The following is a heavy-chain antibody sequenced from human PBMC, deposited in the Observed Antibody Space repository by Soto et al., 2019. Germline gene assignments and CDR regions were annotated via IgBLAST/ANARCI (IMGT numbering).Heavy chain of an antibody. D-gene: IGHD2-15*01. J-gene: IGHJ4*02. CDR3: ARGPGVVSFDY. CDR1: GGSISSYY. V-gene: IGHV4-59*01. CDR2: IYYSGST. Sequence: SETLSLTCTVSGGSISSYYWSWIRQPPGKGLEWIGYIYYSGSTNYNPSLKSRVTISVDTSKNQFSLKLSSVTAADTAVYYCARGPGVVSFDYWGQGTLVTVLL.